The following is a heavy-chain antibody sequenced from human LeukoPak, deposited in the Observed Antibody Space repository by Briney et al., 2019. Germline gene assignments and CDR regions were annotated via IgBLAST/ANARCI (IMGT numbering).Heavy chain of an antibody. D-gene: IGHD5-18*01. CDR2: IYSGGNT. J-gene: IGHJ4*02. Sequence: PGGSLRLSCTVSGFTVSSNSMSWVRQAPGKGLEWVSFIYSGGNTHNSDSVKGRFTISRDNSKNTLYLQMNSLRAEDTAVYYCARSRIGYSYGYPRYFDYWGQGTLVTVSS. V-gene: IGHV3-53*01. CDR1: GFTVSSNS. CDR3: ARSRIGYSYGYPRYFDY.